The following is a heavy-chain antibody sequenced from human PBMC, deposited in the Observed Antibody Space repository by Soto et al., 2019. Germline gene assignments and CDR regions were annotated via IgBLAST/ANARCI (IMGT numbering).Heavy chain of an antibody. CDR2: IIPIFGTA. V-gene: IGHV1-69*13. CDR3: ARVPTYYYDSSGYYIDY. CDR1: GGTFSSYA. D-gene: IGHD3-22*01. Sequence: SVKVSCKASGGTFSSYAISWVRQAPGQGLEWMGGIIPIFGTANYAQKFQGRVTITADESTSTAYMELSSLRSEDTAVYYCARVPTYYYDSSGYYIDYWGQGTLVTVSS. J-gene: IGHJ4*02.